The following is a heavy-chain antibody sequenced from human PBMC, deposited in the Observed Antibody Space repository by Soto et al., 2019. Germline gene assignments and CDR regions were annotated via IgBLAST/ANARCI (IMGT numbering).Heavy chain of an antibody. V-gene: IGHV3-7*05. Sequence: GGSLRLSCAASGFTFSSYWMSWVRQAPGKGLEWVANIKQDGSEKYYVDSVKGRFTISRDNAKNSLYLQMNSLRAEDTAVYYCARDLRYSSGWYERFDYWGQGTLVTVSS. CDR3: ARDLRYSSGWYERFDY. CDR2: IKQDGSEK. J-gene: IGHJ4*02. CDR1: GFTFSSYW. D-gene: IGHD6-19*01.